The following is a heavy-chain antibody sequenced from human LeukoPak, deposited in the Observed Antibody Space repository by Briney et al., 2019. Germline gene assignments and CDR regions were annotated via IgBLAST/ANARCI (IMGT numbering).Heavy chain of an antibody. CDR2: ISGSGGST. CDR3: ANVAFYYGSGAYV. CDR1: GLTSSSYA. V-gene: IGHV3-23*01. Sequence: GGSLRLSCAASGLTSSSYAMSWVRQAPGKGLEWVSAISGSGGSTYYADSVKGRFTISRDNSKNTLYLQMNSLRAEDTAVYYCANVAFYYGSGAYVWGQGTLVTVSS. J-gene: IGHJ4*02. D-gene: IGHD3-10*01.